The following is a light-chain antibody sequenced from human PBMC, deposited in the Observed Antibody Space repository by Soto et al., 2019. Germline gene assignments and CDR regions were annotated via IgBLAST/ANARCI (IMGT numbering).Light chain of an antibody. CDR1: HSVSSR. Sequence: EIVMTQSPAPLSVSPGERATLSCRASHSVSSRLAWYQQKPGQAPRLLIYGASTRATGRPARFSGSGSGTEFTLTISSLQSEDFAVYYCQHYTNWPLTFGGGTKVEIK. CDR2: GAS. V-gene: IGKV3-15*01. J-gene: IGKJ4*01. CDR3: QHYTNWPLT.